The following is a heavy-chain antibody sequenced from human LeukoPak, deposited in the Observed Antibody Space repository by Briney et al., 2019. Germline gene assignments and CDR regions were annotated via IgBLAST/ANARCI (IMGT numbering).Heavy chain of an antibody. V-gene: IGHV4-59*01. CDR3: ARNRWRAAIDY. J-gene: IGHJ4*02. CDR2: IYYSGST. Sequence: SETLSLTCTVSGGSISSYYWSWIRQPPGKGLEWIGYIYYSGSTNYNPSLKSRVTISVDTSKNQFSLKLSSVTAADTAVYYCARNRWRAAIDYWGQGTLVTVSS. D-gene: IGHD2-15*01. CDR1: GGSISSYY.